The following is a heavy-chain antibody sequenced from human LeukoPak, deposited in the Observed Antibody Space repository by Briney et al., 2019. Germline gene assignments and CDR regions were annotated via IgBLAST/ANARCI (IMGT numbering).Heavy chain of an antibody. Sequence: PSETLSLTCAVSGGSINSINFYWGWIRQPPGKGLEWIGSIYYSGSTYYSPSLQSRLTISADTSKNQFSLKLSSVTAADTAVYYCTRHSIYGCGYWGQGTLVTVSS. CDR2: IYYSGST. J-gene: IGHJ4*02. V-gene: IGHV4-39*01. CDR3: TRHSIYGCGY. CDR1: GGSINSINFY. D-gene: IGHD3-10*01.